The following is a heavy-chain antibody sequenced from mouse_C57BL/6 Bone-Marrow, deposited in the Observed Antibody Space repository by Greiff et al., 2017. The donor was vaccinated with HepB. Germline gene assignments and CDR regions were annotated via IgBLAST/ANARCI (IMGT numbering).Heavy chain of an antibody. V-gene: IGHV5-16*01. D-gene: IGHD4-1*01. Sequence: EVKLMESEGGLVQPGSSMKISCTASGFTFSDYYMAWVSKVPEKGLEWVANINYDGSSTYYLDSLKSRFIITRDTAKNILYLQMSSLKSEDTATYYCARERGLGRGAYAMDDWGQGTSVTVSS. J-gene: IGHJ4*01. CDR2: INYDGSST. CDR3: ARERGLGRGAYAMDD. CDR1: GFTFSDYY.